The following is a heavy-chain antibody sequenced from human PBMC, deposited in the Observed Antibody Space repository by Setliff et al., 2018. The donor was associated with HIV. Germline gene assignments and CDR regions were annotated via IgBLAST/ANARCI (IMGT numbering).Heavy chain of an antibody. CDR3: ARTDWARTSYYYYYGMNV. CDR2: IYTSGST. Sequence: SETLSLTCSVSGGSISSGSYYWSWIRQPAGKGLEWIGHIYTSGSTNYNPSLKSRVTIAVDTSKNQFSLKLSSVTAADTAVYYCARTDWARTSYYYYYGMNVWGQGTTVTVSS. D-gene: IGHD3-9*01. J-gene: IGHJ6*02. CDR1: GGSISSGSYY. V-gene: IGHV4-61*09.